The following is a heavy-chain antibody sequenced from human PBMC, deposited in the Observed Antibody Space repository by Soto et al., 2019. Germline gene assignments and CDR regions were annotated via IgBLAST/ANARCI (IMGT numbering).Heavy chain of an antibody. D-gene: IGHD2-8*02. CDR1: GGSFNSGRYY. J-gene: IGHJ4*02. V-gene: IGHV4-61*01. CDR3: ARDYWANEKRFES. Sequence: PSEPLSLPCTVSGGSFNSGRYYWTWIRQSPGRGLEWIGYVYYSGTTKYNPSLKSRATISVDTTNNQFSLRLGPMTPADTAVYYCARDYWANEKRFESWGQGTLVTVSS. CDR2: VYYSGTT.